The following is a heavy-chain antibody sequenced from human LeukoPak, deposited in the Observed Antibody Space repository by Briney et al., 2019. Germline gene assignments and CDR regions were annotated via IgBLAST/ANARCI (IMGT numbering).Heavy chain of an antibody. CDR3: AREVRQARYYDILTGYYFFDY. CDR1: GYTFNNYG. Sequence: ASVKVSCKASGYTFNNYGISWVRQAPGQGLEWMGWISAYNGDTNYAQKLQGRVAMTTDTSTNTAYMELSSLRSEDTAVYYCAREVRQARYYDILTGYYFFDYWGQGTLVTVSS. CDR2: ISAYNGDT. J-gene: IGHJ4*02. D-gene: IGHD3-9*01. V-gene: IGHV1-18*01.